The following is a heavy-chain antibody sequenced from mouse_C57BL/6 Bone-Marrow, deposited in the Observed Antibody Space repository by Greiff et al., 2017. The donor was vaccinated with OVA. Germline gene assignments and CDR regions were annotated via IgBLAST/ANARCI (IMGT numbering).Heavy chain of an antibody. CDR1: GYSITSGYY. CDR2: ISYDGSN. J-gene: IGHJ4*01. CDR3: AGGYYYALDY. V-gene: IGHV3-6*01. Sequence: EVQLQESGPGLVKPSQSLSLTCSVTGYSITSGYYWNWIRQFPGNKLEWMGYISYDGSNNYNPSLKNPISITRDTSKNQFFLKLNSVTTEDTATYYCAGGYYYALDYWGQGTSVTVSS.